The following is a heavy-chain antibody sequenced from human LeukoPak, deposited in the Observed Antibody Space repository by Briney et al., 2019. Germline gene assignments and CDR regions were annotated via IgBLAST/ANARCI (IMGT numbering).Heavy chain of an antibody. CDR3: AREGDYLDDY. D-gene: IGHD3-10*01. V-gene: IGHV1-69*04. J-gene: IGHJ4*02. CDR1: GGTFSSYA. CDR2: IIPILGIA. Sequence: ASVRVSCKASGGTFSSYAISWVRQAPGQGLEWMGRIIPILGIANYAQKFQGRVTITADKSTSTAYMELSSLRSEDTAVYYCAREGDYLDDYWGQGTLVTDSS.